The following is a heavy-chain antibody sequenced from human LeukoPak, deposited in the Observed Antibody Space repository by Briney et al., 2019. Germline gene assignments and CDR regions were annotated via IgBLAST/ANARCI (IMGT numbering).Heavy chain of an antibody. J-gene: IGHJ4*02. Sequence: GGSLRLPCAASGFTFSSYAMSWVRQAPGKGLEWVSAISGSGGSTYYADSVKGRFTISRGNSKNTLYLQMNSLRAEDTAVYYCAKSMTGVRGDYDYWGQGTLVTVSS. CDR3: AKSMTGVRGDYDY. V-gene: IGHV3-23*01. CDR2: ISGSGGST. D-gene: IGHD3-10*01. CDR1: GFTFSSYA.